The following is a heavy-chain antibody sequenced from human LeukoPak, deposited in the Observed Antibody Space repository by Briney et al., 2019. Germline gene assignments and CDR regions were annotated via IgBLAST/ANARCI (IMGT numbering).Heavy chain of an antibody. CDR3: ARFDWAIYYYYYYGMDV. CDR2: MNPNSGNT. V-gene: IGHV1-8*01. J-gene: IGHJ6*02. CDR1: GYTFTSYD. Sequence: ASVKVSCKASGYTFTSYDINWVRQAPGQGLEWMGWMNPNSGNTDYAQKFQGRVTMTRNTSISTAYMELSSLRSEDTAVYYCARFDWAIYYYYYYGMDVWGQGTTVTVSS. D-gene: IGHD3-9*01.